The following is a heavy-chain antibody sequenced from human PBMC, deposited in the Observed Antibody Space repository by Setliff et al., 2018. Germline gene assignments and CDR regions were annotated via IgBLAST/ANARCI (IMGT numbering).Heavy chain of an antibody. J-gene: IGHJ6*03. CDR3: ARGGTNPYYYYMDV. Sequence: ASVKVSCKASGYTFISYGMSWVRQAPGQGLEWMGWISAYNGNTNYAQKLQGRVTMTTVTSTSTAYMELRSLRSDDTAVYYCARGGTNPYYYYMDVWGKGTTVTVSS. CDR2: ISAYNGNT. CDR1: GYTFISYG. D-gene: IGHD1-26*01. V-gene: IGHV1-18*01.